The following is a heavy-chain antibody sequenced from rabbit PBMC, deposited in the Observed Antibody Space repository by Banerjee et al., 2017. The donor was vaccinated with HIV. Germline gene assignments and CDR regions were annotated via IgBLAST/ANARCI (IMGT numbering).Heavy chain of an antibody. Sequence: QSLEESGGDLVKPGASLTLTCTASGFSFSSSYYTCWVRQAPGKGLEWIACIYAGSSGSTYYASWAKGRFTITRSTSLNTVTLQMTSLTAADTATYFCARGYAGYAGYGYAMDYFNLWGQGTLVTVS. CDR1: GFSFSSSYY. CDR3: ARGYAGYAGYGYAMDYFNL. CDR2: IYAGSSGST. V-gene: IGHV1S40*01. J-gene: IGHJ4*01. D-gene: IGHD6-1*01.